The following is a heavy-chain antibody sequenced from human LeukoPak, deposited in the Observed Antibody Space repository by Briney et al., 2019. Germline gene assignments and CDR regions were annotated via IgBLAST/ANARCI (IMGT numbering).Heavy chain of an antibody. J-gene: IGHJ4*02. CDR2: IIPKSGAT. V-gene: IGHV1-2*02. D-gene: IGHD5-18*01. CDR1: GYTFSDYF. Sequence: ASVTVSCKASGYTFSDYFIHWVRQAPGQGLEWMGWIIPKSGATNYAQRFRDRVTVTSDTSTAYMDLSRLTSDDTAVYYCARDLRSGGVTYGQDSWGQGTLVTVSS. CDR3: ARDLRSGGVTYGQDS.